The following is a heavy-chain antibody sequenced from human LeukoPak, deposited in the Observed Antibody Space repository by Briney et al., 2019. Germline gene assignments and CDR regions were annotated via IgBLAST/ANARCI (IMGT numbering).Heavy chain of an antibody. J-gene: IGHJ4*02. V-gene: IGHV4-31*03. Sequence: SETLSLTCTVSGGSISSGGYYWSWIRQHPGKGLEWIGYIYYSGSTYYNPSLKSRVTISVDTSKNQLSLKLSSVTAADTAVYYCARDRGYYFDYWGQGTLVTVSS. CDR2: IYYSGST. CDR1: GGSISSGGYY. D-gene: IGHD3-10*01. CDR3: ARDRGYYFDY.